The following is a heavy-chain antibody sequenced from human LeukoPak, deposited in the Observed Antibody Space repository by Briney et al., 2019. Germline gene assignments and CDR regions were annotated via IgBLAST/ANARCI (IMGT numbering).Heavy chain of an antibody. CDR2: IYTSGST. V-gene: IGHV4-4*07. CDR3: ARDRGPYGSVNWFDP. D-gene: IGHD3-10*01. J-gene: IGHJ5*02. CDR1: GGSISSYY. Sequence: PSETLSLTCTVSGGSISSYYWNWIRQPAGKGLEWIGRIYTSGSTNYNPSLKSRVTMSVDTSKNQFSLKLSSVTAADTAVYYCARDRGPYGSVNWFDPWGQGTLVTVSS.